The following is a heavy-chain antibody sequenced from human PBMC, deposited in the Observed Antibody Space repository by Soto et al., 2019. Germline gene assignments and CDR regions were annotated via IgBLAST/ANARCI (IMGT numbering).Heavy chain of an antibody. Sequence: EVQLVQSGEEVKKPGESLKISCKGSGYSYPSYCIGWVRQMAGKGLEWMGIICPDDSDTRYSPSFQGQVTISADKSIRTCYLQWNSRKASDTAMYYCVGSYFDGSGSYYIVGAFDSWGQGTMLSVSS. CDR2: ICPDDSDT. CDR1: GYSYPSYC. J-gene: IGHJ3*02. D-gene: IGHD3-10*01. CDR3: VGSYFDGSGSYYIVGAFDS. V-gene: IGHV5-51*03.